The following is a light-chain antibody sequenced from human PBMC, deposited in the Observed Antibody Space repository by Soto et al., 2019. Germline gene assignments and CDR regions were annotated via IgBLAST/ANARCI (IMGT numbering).Light chain of an antibody. V-gene: IGKV4-1*01. CDR2: WAS. Sequence: DIVMTQSPDSLAVSLGERATINCKSSQSVLYSSNNKNYLAWYQQKPGQPPKLLIYWASTRESGVPDRFSGSGSRTDFTLTISILQAEDVAVYYCQQYYRPWTFGQGTKVEIK. J-gene: IGKJ1*01. CDR3: QQYYRPWT. CDR1: QSVLYSSNNKNY.